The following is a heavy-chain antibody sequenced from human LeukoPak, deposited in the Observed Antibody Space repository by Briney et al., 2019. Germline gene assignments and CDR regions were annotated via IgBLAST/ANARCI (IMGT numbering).Heavy chain of an antibody. CDR2: IIPIFGTA. V-gene: IGHV1-69*06. CDR3: ARDRSNWNEGPDRLMVYAAHEGPRRGNWFDP. CDR1: GGTFSSYA. J-gene: IGHJ5*02. Sequence: ASVKVSCKASGGTFSSYAISWVRQAPGQGLEWMGGIIPIFGTANYAQKFQGRVTITADKSTSTAYMELSSLRSEDTAVYYCARDRSNWNEGPDRLMVYAAHEGPRRGNWFDPWGQGTLVTVSS. D-gene: IGHD2-8*01.